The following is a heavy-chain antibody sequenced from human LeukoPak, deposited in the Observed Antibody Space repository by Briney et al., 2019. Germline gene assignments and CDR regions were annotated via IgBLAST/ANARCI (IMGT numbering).Heavy chain of an antibody. J-gene: IGHJ3*02. Sequence: GGSLRLSCAASGFNFRGYAMHWVRLVPGKGLEWVAFLRFDGSNEKYADSVKGRFTISRDNSKNTLYLQMNSLIAEDTAVYYCARDRWYYYDSSDYYHDAFDIWGQGTMVTVSS. D-gene: IGHD3-22*01. CDR1: GFNFRGYA. V-gene: IGHV3-30*02. CDR2: LRFDGSNE. CDR3: ARDRWYYYDSSDYYHDAFDI.